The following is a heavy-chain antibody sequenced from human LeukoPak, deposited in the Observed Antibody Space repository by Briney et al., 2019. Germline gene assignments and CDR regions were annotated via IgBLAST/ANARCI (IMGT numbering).Heavy chain of an antibody. Sequence: SETLSLTCTVSGGSISSSSYYWGWIRQPPGKGLEWIGIINYSGNTYYNPSLKSRVTISVDTSKNQFSLKLTSVTAADTAVYYCARDVGPYYYDSSGPMRAFDIWGQGTMVTVSS. D-gene: IGHD3-22*01. CDR2: INYSGNT. CDR1: GGSISSSSYY. J-gene: IGHJ3*02. V-gene: IGHV4-39*07. CDR3: ARDVGPYYYDSSGPMRAFDI.